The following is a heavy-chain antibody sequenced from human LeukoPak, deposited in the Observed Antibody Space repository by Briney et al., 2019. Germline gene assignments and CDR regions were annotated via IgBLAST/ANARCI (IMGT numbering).Heavy chain of an antibody. CDR2: IFPGDSDT. CDR3: ARLSVGACDY. D-gene: IGHD2-21*02. Sequence: GESLKISCKGSGYIFTNYWIGWVRQMPGKGLERIGIIFPGDSDTRYSPSFQGQVTISADKSFSTAYLQWSSLKASDTAMYYCARLSVGACDYWGQGTLVTVSS. V-gene: IGHV5-51*01. J-gene: IGHJ4*02. CDR1: GYIFTNYW.